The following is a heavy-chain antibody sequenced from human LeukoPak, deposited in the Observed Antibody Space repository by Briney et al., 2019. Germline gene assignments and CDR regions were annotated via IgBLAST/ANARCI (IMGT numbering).Heavy chain of an antibody. CDR3: ARQIVGPTAPFDY. J-gene: IGHJ4*02. D-gene: IGHD1-26*01. Sequence: PSETLSLTCTVSGGSISSRSYYWGWIRQPPGKGLGWIGSIYYSGTTYYNPSLKSRVTISVDTSKNQFSLKLSSVTAADTAVYCCARQIVGPTAPFDYWGQGTLVTVSS. V-gene: IGHV4-39*01. CDR1: GGSISSRSYY. CDR2: IYYSGTT.